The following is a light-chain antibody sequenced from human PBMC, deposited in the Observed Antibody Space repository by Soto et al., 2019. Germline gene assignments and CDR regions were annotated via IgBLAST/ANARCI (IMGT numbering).Light chain of an antibody. CDR3: CSYAGTNTYV. J-gene: IGLJ1*01. Sequence: QSVLTQPASVSGSPGQSVTISCTGTSSDVGNYNLVSWYQQHPGKAPKLMIYEVTKRPSGVSNRFSGSKSGNTASLTISGLQAEDEADYYCCSYAGTNTYVFGTGTKVTVL. CDR2: EVT. CDR1: SSDVGNYNL. V-gene: IGLV2-23*02.